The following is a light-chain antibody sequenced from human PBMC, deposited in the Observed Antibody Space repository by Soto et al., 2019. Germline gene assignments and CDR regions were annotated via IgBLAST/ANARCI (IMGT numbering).Light chain of an antibody. CDR3: SSYAGSNTVV. J-gene: IGLJ2*01. V-gene: IGLV2-8*01. CDR1: SSDVGGYNY. Sequence: QSVLTQPPSASGSPGQSVTISCTGTSSDVGGYNYVSWYQQHPGKAPKLMIYEVSKRPSGVPDRFSGSKSGNMASLTVSGLQAEDEADYYCSSYAGSNTVVFGGGTKLTVL. CDR2: EVS.